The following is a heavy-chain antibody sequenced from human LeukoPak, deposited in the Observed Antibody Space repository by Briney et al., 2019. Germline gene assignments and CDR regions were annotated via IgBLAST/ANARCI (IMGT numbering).Heavy chain of an antibody. Sequence: SQTLSPTCTVSGRSISSSGDYWGWLRQPPWKGLEWIGRIYYSGSTYYNPSLKSRVTISVDTSKNQFSLKLSSVAAADTAVYYCARDPTAAGKGAWFDPWGQGTLVTVSS. V-gene: IGHV4-39*02. CDR2: IYYSGST. D-gene: IGHD6-13*01. CDR3: ARDPTAAGKGAWFDP. CDR1: GRSISSSGDY. J-gene: IGHJ5*02.